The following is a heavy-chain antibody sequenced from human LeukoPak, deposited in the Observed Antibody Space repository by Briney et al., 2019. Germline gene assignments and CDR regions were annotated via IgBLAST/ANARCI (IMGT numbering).Heavy chain of an antibody. J-gene: IGHJ4*02. CDR3: ASGRDPLDY. V-gene: IGHV3-21*01. CDR2: ISSSSSYI. D-gene: IGHD1-26*01. Sequence: GGSLKLSCAASGFTFITYSMNGVRQAPGKGLKGVSSISSSSSYIYYADSVKGRFTISRDNAKNSLYLQMNSLRAEDTAVYYCASGRDPLDYWGQGTLVTVSS. CDR1: GFTFITYS.